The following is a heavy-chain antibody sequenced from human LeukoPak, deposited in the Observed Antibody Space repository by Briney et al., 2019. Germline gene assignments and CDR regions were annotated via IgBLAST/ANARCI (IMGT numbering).Heavy chain of an antibody. CDR1: GFTFSSYA. Sequence: GGSLRLSCAASGFTFSSYAMSWVRQAPGKGLEWVSAISGSGGSTYYADSVKGRFTISRDNSKNTLYLQMNSLRAEDTAVYYCAKRKGVVGLFSLYDAFDIWGQGSMVTVSS. V-gene: IGHV3-23*01. CDR2: ISGSGGST. J-gene: IGHJ3*02. CDR3: AKRKGVVGLFSLYDAFDI. D-gene: IGHD3-10*01.